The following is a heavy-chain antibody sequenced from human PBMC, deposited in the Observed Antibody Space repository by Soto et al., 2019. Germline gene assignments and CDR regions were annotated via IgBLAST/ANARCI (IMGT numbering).Heavy chain of an antibody. CDR3: VKDWSGKTCPCMDV. D-gene: IGHD3-3*01. CDR1: GFAFSIDA. V-gene: IGHV3-23*01. CDR2: IAGGDGKI. J-gene: IGHJ4*02. Sequence: GGSLRRSCAAAGFAFSIDAMTWVRQAPGKGLEWVSTIAGGDGKIYYADSVKGRFTISRDNSKNSLYLQMSNLRAQDTAGYYCVKDWSGKTCPCMDVWGQGTLVTVSS.